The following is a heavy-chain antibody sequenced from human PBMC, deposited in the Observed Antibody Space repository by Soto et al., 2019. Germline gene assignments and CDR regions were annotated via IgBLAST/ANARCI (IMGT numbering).Heavy chain of an antibody. CDR1: GASITGSRYY. CDR2: IYHIGSP. CDR3: VKTYGSMNWFDL. D-gene: IGHD3-10*01. Sequence: SETLSLTCTVSGASITGSRYYWGWIRQPPGKGLEWIGTIYHIGSPYYNPSLKSRLTMSVDTAKKQVSLRLTSVTAADTAVYYCVKTYGSMNWFDLWGQGTLVTVSS. V-gene: IGHV4-39*01. J-gene: IGHJ5*02.